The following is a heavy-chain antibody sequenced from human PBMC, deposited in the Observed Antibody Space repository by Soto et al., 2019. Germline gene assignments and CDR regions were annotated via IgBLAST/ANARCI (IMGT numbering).Heavy chain of an antibody. Sequence: QVQLVQSGAEVKKPGASVKVSCKASGYTFTSYYMHWVRQAPGQGLEWMGIINPSGGSTSYAQKFRGRVTVTRDKSKSTVYMELSSLRSEDTAVYYCARGNPSFYYDCWSVFDYWGQGTLVTVSS. J-gene: IGHJ4*02. CDR3: ARGNPSFYYDCWSVFDY. CDR2: INPSGGST. V-gene: IGHV1-46*01. D-gene: IGHD3-3*01. CDR1: GYTFTSYY.